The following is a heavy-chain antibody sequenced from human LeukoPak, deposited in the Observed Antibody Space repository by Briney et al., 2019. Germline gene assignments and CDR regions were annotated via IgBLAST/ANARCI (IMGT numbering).Heavy chain of an antibody. J-gene: IGHJ4*02. V-gene: IGHV3-30*02. D-gene: IGHD1-14*01. CDR2: IRYDGSNK. CDR3: ARDLTLSEKFFDY. Sequence: GGSLRLSCAASGFTFSNFGMHWVRQAPGKGLEWVAFIRYDGSNKYYPDSVKGRFTISRDNSKNTLYLQMNSLSAEDAAIYYCARDLTLSEKFFDYWGQGTLVTVSS. CDR1: GFTFSNFG.